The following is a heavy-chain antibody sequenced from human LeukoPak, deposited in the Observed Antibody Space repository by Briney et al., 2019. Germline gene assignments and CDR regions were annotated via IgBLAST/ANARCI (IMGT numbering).Heavy chain of an antibody. D-gene: IGHD1-26*01. CDR2: ISSSSSYI. V-gene: IGHV3-21*01. J-gene: IGHJ4*02. CDR1: GFTFSSYA. Sequence: GGSLRLSCAASGFTFSSYAMSWVRQAPGKGLEWVSSISSSSSYIYYADSVKGRFTISRDNAKNSLYLQMNSLRAEDTAVYYCAKEIAVGATIDYWGQGTLVTVSS. CDR3: AKEIAVGATIDY.